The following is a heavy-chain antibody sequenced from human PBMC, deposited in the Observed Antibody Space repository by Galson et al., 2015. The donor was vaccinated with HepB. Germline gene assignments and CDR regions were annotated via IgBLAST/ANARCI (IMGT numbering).Heavy chain of an antibody. Sequence: SLRLSCAASGFTFSSYAMSWVRQTPGKRLEWVSANSGSGGGTVYADSVKGRFTISRDNSKNTLFLQMNSLRAEDTAVYYCGKGPGADHADYPPNWFAPWGQGTLVTVTS. J-gene: IGHJ5*02. V-gene: IGHV3-23*01. CDR1: GFTFSSYA. D-gene: IGHD4-17*01. CDR2: NSGSGGGT. CDR3: GKGPGADHADYPPNWFAP.